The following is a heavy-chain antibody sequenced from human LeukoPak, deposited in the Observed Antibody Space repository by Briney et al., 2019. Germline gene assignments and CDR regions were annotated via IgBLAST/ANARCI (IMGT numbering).Heavy chain of an antibody. CDR1: GGSFSFYY. CDR2: ISQSGST. J-gene: IGHJ3*02. CDR3: ARALGAFDI. Sequence: SGTLSLTCGVSGGSFSFYYWSWIRQPPGKGLEWIGEISQSGSTNYNPSLKSRVNISLDTSENQFSLKLSSVTAADTAVYYCARALGAFDIWGQGTMVTVSS. V-gene: IGHV4-34*01.